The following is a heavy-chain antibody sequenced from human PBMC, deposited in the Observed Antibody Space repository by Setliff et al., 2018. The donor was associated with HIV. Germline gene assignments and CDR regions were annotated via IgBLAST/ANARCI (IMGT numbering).Heavy chain of an antibody. CDR1: GGSFNGFY. Sequence: SETLSLTCAVYGGSFNGFYWTWIRQPPGKGLEWIGEIKHGGSANYNPSLKSRVTLSIDSSKNLFSLKLNSLTAADTAVYYCAGQDLAEVRWYYMDYWGQGTMVTVSS. D-gene: IGHD2-15*01. CDR2: IKHGGSA. V-gene: IGHV4-34*01. CDR3: AGQDLAEVRWYYMDY. J-gene: IGHJ4*03.